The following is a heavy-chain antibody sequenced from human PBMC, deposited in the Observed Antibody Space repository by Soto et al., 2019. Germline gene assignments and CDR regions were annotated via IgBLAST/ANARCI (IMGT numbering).Heavy chain of an antibody. CDR1: GGSISSYY. CDR2: IYTSGST. J-gene: IGHJ6*02. Sequence: SETLSLTCTVSGGSISSYYWSWIRQPAGKGLEWIGRIYTSGSTNYNPSLKSRVTMSVDTSKNQFSLKLSSVTAADTAVYYCARVDSSSWVYYGMDVWGQGTTVTVSS. CDR3: ARVDSSSWVYYGMDV. V-gene: IGHV4-4*07. D-gene: IGHD6-13*01.